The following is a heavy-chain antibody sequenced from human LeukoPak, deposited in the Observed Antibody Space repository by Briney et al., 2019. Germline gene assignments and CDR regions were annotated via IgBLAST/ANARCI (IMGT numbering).Heavy chain of an antibody. CDR2: ISGSGGST. CDR1: GFTFSSYA. V-gene: IGHV3-23*01. CDR3: AKHGGGSYYIVVVPADY. J-gene: IGHJ4*02. D-gene: IGHD2-2*01. Sequence: GGSLRLSCAASGFTFSSYAVSWVRQAPGKGLEWVSAISGSGGSTYYADSVKGRFTISRDNSKNTLYLQMNSLRAEDTAVYYCAKHGGGSYYIVVVPADYWGQGTLVTVSS.